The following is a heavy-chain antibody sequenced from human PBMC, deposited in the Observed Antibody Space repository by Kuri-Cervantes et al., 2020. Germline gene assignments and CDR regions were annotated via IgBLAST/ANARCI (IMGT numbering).Heavy chain of an antibody. J-gene: IGHJ4*02. D-gene: IGHD4-23*01. Sequence: GESLKISCAASGFTVSTNHMSWVRQAPGKGLEWVSILYSGGKIYYAASVRGRFAISRDNSKNTLYLQMNSLRAEDTAVYYCRVNGGNSFYFDYWGQGTLVTVSS. CDR1: GFTVSTNH. CDR2: LYSGGKI. CDR3: RVNGGNSFYFDY. V-gene: IGHV3-66*02.